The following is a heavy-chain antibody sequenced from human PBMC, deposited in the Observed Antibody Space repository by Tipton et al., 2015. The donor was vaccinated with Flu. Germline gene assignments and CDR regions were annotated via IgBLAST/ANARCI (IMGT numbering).Heavy chain of an antibody. J-gene: IGHJ3*02. V-gene: IGHV4-59*11. CDR1: GGSISSHY. D-gene: IGHD3-16*01. CDR3: AREGGDAFDI. CDR2: IYYSGSI. Sequence: TLSLTCTVSGGSISSHYWSWIRQPPGKGLEWIGYIYYSGSISYNPSLKSRVTISVDTSKNQFSLKLSSVTAADTAVYYCAREGGDAFDIWGQGTIVTVSS.